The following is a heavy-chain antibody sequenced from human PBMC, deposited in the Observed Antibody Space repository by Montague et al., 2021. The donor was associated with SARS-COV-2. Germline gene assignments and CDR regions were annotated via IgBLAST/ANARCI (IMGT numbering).Heavy chain of an antibody. CDR2: INHSGTT. J-gene: IGHJ5*01. CDR3: ARGGSFCFDDVCHLPRSGFDS. V-gene: IGHV4-34*01. CDR1: YGSFSGYY. Sequence: SETLSLTCTVYYGSFSGYYWSWIRQAPGKGLEWIGEINHSGTTNYNPSLKSRVTMSVDTSKNQFSLNLTSVSAADTAVYYCARGGSFCFDDVCHLPRSGFDSWGQGTLVTVSS. D-gene: IGHD2-8*01.